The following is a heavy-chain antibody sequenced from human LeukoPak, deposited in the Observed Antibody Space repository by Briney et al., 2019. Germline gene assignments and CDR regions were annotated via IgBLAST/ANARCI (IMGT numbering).Heavy chain of an antibody. D-gene: IGHD2-2*01. Sequence: GASVKVSCKASGGTFSSYTISWVRQAPGQGLEWMGRIIPILGIANYAQKFQGRVTITADKSTSTAYVELSSLRSEDTAVYYCARDSRYCSSTSCTRDDYWGQGTLVTVSS. J-gene: IGHJ4*02. CDR1: GGTFSSYT. CDR2: IIPILGIA. CDR3: ARDSRYCSSTSCTRDDY. V-gene: IGHV1-69*04.